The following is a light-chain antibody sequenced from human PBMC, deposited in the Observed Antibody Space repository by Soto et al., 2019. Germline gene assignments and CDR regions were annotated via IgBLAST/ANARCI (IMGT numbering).Light chain of an antibody. J-gene: IGKJ1*01. CDR1: QSVRSY. Sequence: IVLTQSPATLSLSPGERATLSGRASQSVRSYLGWYQRKPGQAPRLLIYDASNRATGIPARFSGGGSGTDFTLTISRLEPEDFAVYYCQQYGSSGTFGQGTKVDIK. CDR3: QQYGSSGT. CDR2: DAS. V-gene: IGKV3-11*01.